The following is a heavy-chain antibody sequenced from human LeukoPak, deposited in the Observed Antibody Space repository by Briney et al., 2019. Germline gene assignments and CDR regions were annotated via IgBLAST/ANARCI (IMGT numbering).Heavy chain of an antibody. CDR1: GFTFSSYG. J-gene: IGHJ6*03. Sequence: GGSLRLSCAASGFTFSSYGMHWVRQAPGKGLEWVAFIRYDGSNRYYADSVKGRFTISRDNSKNSLYLQMISLRAEDTAIYYCARDPYSGSYGDSYYYYMDVWGKGTTVTVSS. D-gene: IGHD1-26*01. V-gene: IGHV3-30*02. CDR2: IRYDGSNR. CDR3: ARDPYSGSYGDSYYYYMDV.